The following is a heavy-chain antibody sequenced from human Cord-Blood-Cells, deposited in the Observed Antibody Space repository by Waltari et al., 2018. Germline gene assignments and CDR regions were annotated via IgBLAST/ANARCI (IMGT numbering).Heavy chain of an antibody. V-gene: IGHV6-1*01. CDR3: ARDNWYIGYYVDY. J-gene: IGHJ4*02. D-gene: IGHD1-1*01. CDR1: GDSVSSNSAA. Sequence: QVQLQQPGPGLVMPSQTLSLTCAIPGDSVSSNSAAWHWIRQSPSRGLEWLGRTSYRSKLYNDYAVSVKSPITINPATSKNQLSLQLKSVTPEDTAVYYCARDNWYIGYYVDYWGQGTLVTVSS. CDR2: TSYRSKLYN.